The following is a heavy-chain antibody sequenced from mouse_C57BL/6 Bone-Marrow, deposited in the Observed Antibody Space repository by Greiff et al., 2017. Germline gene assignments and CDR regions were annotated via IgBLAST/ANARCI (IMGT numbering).Heavy chain of an antibody. V-gene: IGHV1-81*01. CDR2: IYPRSGIT. D-gene: IGHD1-1*02. J-gene: IGHJ4*01. CDR1: GYTFTSYG. CDR3: APRRDSCGKDDAMGN. Sequence: QVQLQQSGAELARPGASVKLSCKASGYTFTSYGISWVKQRTGQGLEWIGEIYPRSGITYYNEKFKGKATLTAAKSSSTAYMELRSLTSEVSAVYCWAPRRDSCGKDDAMGNWGQGTWVTVS.